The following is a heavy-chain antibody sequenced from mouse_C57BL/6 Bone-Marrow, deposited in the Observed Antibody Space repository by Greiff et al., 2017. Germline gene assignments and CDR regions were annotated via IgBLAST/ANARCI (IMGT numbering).Heavy chain of an antibody. D-gene: IGHD1-1*01. CDR2: ITPYSGGT. J-gene: IGHJ2*01. Sequence: EVQLQQSGPVLAKPGASVKMSCKASGYTFTDYYMNWVKQSNGKSLEWIGVITPYSGGTSYNQKFKGKATLTVDKSSSTAYMEVNSLTSEGSASYYGARNGYYYGSSGYWGQGTTLTVSS. V-gene: IGHV1-19*01. CDR1: GYTFTDYY. CDR3: ARNGYYYGSSGY.